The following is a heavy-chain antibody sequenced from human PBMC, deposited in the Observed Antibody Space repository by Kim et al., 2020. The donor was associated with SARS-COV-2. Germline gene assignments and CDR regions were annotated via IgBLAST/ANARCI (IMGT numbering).Heavy chain of an antibody. J-gene: IGHJ6*03. D-gene: IGHD3-10*01. V-gene: IGHV1-18*01. Sequence: ASVKVSCKASGYTFTSYGISWVRQAPGQGLEGMGWISAYNGNTNYAQKLQGRVTMTTDTSTSTAYMELRSLRSDDTAVYYCARSPLWFGGLLPYYYYMDVWGKGTTVTVSS. CDR3: ARSPLWFGGLLPYYYYMDV. CDR2: ISAYNGNT. CDR1: GYTFTSYG.